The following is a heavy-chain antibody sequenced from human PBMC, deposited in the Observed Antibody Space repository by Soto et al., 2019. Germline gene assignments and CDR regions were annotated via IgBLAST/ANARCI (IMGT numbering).Heavy chain of an antibody. J-gene: IGHJ4*02. V-gene: IGHV3-7*01. CDR3: ARLNLAPPFTSLDH. D-gene: IGHD3-16*01. Sequence: EVHLVESGGGLVQPGGSLRLSCAASGFNFSNYWLSWVRQAPGKGLEWVGHIKKDGSEKYYVGSVVGRFTISRDNAENSLYLQMNSLRAEDTAVYYCARLNLAPPFTSLDHWGQGTLVTVSS. CDR2: IKKDGSEK. CDR1: GFNFSNYW.